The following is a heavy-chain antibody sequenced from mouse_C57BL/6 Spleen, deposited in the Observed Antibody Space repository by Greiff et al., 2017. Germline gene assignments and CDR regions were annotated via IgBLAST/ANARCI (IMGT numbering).Heavy chain of an antibody. V-gene: IGHV1-81*01. CDR3: ARYDYDRRGYFDY. CDR2: IYPRSGNT. J-gene: IGHJ2*01. Sequence: QVQLKESGAELARPGASVKLSCKASGYTFTSYGITGVKQRTGQGLGWIGEIYPRSGNTYYNEKFKGKATLTADKSSSTAYMELRSLTSEDSAVYFCARYDYDRRGYFDYWGQGTTLTVSS. CDR1: GYTFTSYG. D-gene: IGHD2-4*01.